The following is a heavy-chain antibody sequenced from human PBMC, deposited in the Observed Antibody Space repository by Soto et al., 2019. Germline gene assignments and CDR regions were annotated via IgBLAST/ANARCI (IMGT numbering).Heavy chain of an antibody. V-gene: IGHV3-74*01. J-gene: IGHJ6*02. CDR3: TRVGGSVSGMDV. CDR1: GFTFSSYW. CDR2: IDNAGSSV. Sequence: EVQLVESGGGLVQPGGSLRLSCAASGFTFSSYWMHWVRQAPGKGLVWVSRIDNAGSSVRYADSVKGRFTISRDNAKNTLYLQMNSLRAEDTAVYYCTRVGGSVSGMDVWGQGTTVNVSS. D-gene: IGHD1-26*01.